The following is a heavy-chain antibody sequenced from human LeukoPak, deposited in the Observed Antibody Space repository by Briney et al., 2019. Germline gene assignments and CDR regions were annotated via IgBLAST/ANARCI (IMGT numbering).Heavy chain of an antibody. J-gene: IGHJ4*02. Sequence: GGSLRLSCADSGFTFSNAWMSWVRQAPGKGLEWVGRIKSKTDGGTTEYAASVKGRFTISRDDSKSIAYLQMNSLKTEDTAVYYCTRAYDYVWGSYPPFDYWGQGTLVTVSS. CDR3: TRAYDYVWGSYPPFDY. D-gene: IGHD3-16*02. CDR1: GFTFSNAW. CDR2: IKSKTDGGTT. V-gene: IGHV3-15*01.